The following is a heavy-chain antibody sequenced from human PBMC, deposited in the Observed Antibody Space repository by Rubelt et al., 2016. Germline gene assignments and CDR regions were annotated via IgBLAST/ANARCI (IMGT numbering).Heavy chain of an antibody. CDR2: IWYDGSEK. J-gene: IGHJ4*02. D-gene: IGHD5-12*01. V-gene: IGHV3-33*06. CDR3: AKGGSGYDFDN. CDR1: GFSFSDSG. Sequence: QVELVESGGGVAQPGRSLRLSCAASGFSFSDSGMHWVRQAPGKGLEWVAVIWYDGSEKYYADSVKGRFIISRDNSKNTLDLQMNSLSDGDTAIYYCAKGGSGYDFDNWGQGTLVTVSS.